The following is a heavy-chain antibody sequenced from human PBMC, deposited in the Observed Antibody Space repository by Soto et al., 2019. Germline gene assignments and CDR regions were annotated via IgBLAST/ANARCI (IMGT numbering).Heavy chain of an antibody. Sequence: EVQLVESGGGLVQPGGSLRLSCAASGFTFSSYSMNWVRQAPGKGLEWVSYISSSSSTIYYADSVKGRFTIARDNAKNSLYLRMNSLGEEDRSVYYCARESRFLEWLSLNWFDPWCQGTLVTVSS. J-gene: IGHJ5*02. CDR1: GFTFSSYS. CDR3: ARESRFLEWLSLNWFDP. D-gene: IGHD3-3*01. CDR2: ISSSSSTI. V-gene: IGHV3-48*02.